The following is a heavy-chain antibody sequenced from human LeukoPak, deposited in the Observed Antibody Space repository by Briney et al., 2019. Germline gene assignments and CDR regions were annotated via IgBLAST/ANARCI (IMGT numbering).Heavy chain of an antibody. J-gene: IGHJ4*02. Sequence: PSETLSLTCTVSGGSLSSGGFYWNWIRQHPEKGLEWIGYISDRGSTYYNPSLKSRLAISVETSKNQLSLKLSSVTAADTAVYYCARAEHGSSPGVFDYWGQGTLVTVSS. CDR2: ISDRGST. D-gene: IGHD6-6*01. CDR3: ARAEHGSSPGVFDY. V-gene: IGHV4-31*03. CDR1: GGSLSSGGFY.